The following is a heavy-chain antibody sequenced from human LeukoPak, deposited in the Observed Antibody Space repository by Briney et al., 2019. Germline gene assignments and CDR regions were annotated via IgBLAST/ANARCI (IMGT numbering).Heavy chain of an antibody. Sequence: GGSLRLSCAASGFTFSSYAMSWVRQAPGKGLEWVSGIDYSGGATNYADSVQGRFTVSRDNSKNTLYLQMNNLRAEDTAVYYCATTRVCGGVLLRPSCLYFEDWGQGALVTVSS. J-gene: IGHJ4*02. V-gene: IGHV3-23*01. CDR2: IDYSGGAT. D-gene: IGHD3-10*01. CDR1: GFTFSSYA. CDR3: ATTRVCGGVLLRPSCLYFED.